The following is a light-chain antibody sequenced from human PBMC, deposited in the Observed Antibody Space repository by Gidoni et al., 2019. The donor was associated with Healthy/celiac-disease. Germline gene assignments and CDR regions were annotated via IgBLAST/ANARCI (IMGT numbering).Light chain of an antibody. Sequence: QSALTQPPSVSGSPGQSVTISCTGTSSDVGSYNRVSWYQQPPGTAPKLMIYEVSNRPLGVPDRFSGSKSGNTASLTISGLQAEDEADYYCSLYTSSSYVVFGGGTKLTVL. CDR3: SLYTSSSYVV. CDR1: SSDVGSYNR. J-gene: IGLJ2*01. CDR2: EVS. V-gene: IGLV2-18*01.